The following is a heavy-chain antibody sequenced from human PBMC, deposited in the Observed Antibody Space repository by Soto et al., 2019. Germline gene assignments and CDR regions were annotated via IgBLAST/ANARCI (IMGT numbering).Heavy chain of an antibody. Sequence: QLQLQESGPGLVKPSATLSLTCTVSGVSISSSSYYWGWIRQPPGKGLEWIGSIYYSGSTYYNPPLKSRVTISVDTSKNQFSLKLSSVTAADTAVYYCAINKPNWFDPWGQGTLVTVSS. CDR1: GVSISSSSYY. V-gene: IGHV4-39*01. CDR2: IYYSGST. CDR3: AINKPNWFDP. J-gene: IGHJ5*02.